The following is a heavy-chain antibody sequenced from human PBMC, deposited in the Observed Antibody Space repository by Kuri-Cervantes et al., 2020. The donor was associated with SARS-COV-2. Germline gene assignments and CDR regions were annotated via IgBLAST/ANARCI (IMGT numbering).Heavy chain of an antibody. CDR3: ARAGDYGDYSVYYYYYYGMDV. CDR1: GGSFSGYY. D-gene: IGHD4-17*01. J-gene: IGHJ6*02. Sequence: SQTLSLTCAVYGGSFSGYYWSWIRQPPGKGLEWIGEINHSGSTNYNPSLKSRVTISVDTSKNQFSLKLSSVTAADTAVNYCARAGDYGDYSVYYYYYYGMDVWGQGTTVTVAS. V-gene: IGHV4-34*01. CDR2: INHSGST.